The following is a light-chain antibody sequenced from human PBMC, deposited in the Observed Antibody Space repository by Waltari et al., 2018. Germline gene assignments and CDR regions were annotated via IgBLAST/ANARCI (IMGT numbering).Light chain of an antibody. Sequence: SSELTQDPAVSVALGQTVRITCQGDSLRSYYARWYQQKPGQAPVLVIYGKNNRPSGIPDRFSGSSSGNTASLTITGAQAEDEADYYCNSRDSSGNHIVFGTGTKVTVL. V-gene: IGLV3-19*01. CDR3: NSRDSSGNHIV. J-gene: IGLJ1*01. CDR2: GKN. CDR1: SLRSYY.